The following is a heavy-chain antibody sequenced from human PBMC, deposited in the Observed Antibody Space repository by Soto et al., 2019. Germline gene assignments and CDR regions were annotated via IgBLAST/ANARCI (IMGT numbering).Heavy chain of an antibody. V-gene: IGHV1-69*06. CDR2: IIPIFGTA. D-gene: IGHD6-13*01. J-gene: IGHJ5*02. CDR1: GGTFSSYA. Sequence: SVKVSCKASGGTFSSYAISWVRQAPGQGLEWMGGIIPIFGTANYAQKFQGRVTITADKSTSTAYMELSSLRSEDTAVYYCARDLGVAAAANWFDPWGQGALVTVSS. CDR3: ARDLGVAAAANWFDP.